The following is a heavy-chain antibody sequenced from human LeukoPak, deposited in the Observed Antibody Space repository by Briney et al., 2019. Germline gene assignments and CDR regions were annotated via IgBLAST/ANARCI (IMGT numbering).Heavy chain of an antibody. CDR2: IRYDGSNK. V-gene: IGHV3-30*02. J-gene: IGHJ4*02. CDR1: GFTFSSYG. CDR3: AKTRWEQLGLDY. Sequence: PGGSLRLSCAASGFTFSSYGMHWVRQAPGKGLEWVAFIRYDGSNKYYADSVKGRFTISRDNSKNTLYLQMNSLRAEDTAVYYCAKTRWEQLGLDYWGQGTLVTVSS. D-gene: IGHD6-13*01.